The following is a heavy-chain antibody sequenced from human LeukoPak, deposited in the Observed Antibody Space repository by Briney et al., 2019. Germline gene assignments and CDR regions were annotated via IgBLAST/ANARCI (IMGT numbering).Heavy chain of an antibody. V-gene: IGHV3-21*01. CDR1: GFTFKSYT. CDR2: ISSSSSYI. D-gene: IGHD2-2*01. Sequence: PGGSLRLSCAASGFTFKSYTMNWVRQAPGKGLEWVSSISSSSSYIYYADSVKGRFTISRDNAKNSLYLQMNSLRAEDTAVYYCASPPNPHNRPEVVPAGMNYWGQGTLVTVSS. CDR3: ASPPNPHNRPEVVPAGMNY. J-gene: IGHJ4*02.